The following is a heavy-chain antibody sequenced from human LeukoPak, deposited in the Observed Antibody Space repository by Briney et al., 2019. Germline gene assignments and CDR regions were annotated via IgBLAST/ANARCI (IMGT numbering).Heavy chain of an antibody. J-gene: IGHJ4*02. V-gene: IGHV4-34*01. CDR3: ARMTTGHDF. CDR2: VNHSGYT. D-gene: IGHD4-17*01. CDR1: GTSFSSYS. Sequence: PSETLSLTCAVSGTSFSSYSWSWIRQPPGKGLEWIGEVNHSGYTNDNPSLKSRVTISVDTSKNQFSLRLRSVTAADTGVYFCARMTTGHDFWGQGTLVTVSS.